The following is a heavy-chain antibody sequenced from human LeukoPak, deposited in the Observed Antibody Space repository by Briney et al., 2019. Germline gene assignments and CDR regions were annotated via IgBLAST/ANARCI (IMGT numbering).Heavy chain of an antibody. CDR1: GASISSGDYL. CDR2: IYYSGST. CDR3: ARDNDYGDY. Sequence: PSQTLSLTCTVSGASISSGDYLWSWIRQPPGMGLEWIGNIYYSGSTNYNASLKSRVTISIDTSKNQFSLKLSSVTAADTAVYYCARDNDYGDYWGQGTLVTVSS. V-gene: IGHV4-30-4*01. J-gene: IGHJ4*02.